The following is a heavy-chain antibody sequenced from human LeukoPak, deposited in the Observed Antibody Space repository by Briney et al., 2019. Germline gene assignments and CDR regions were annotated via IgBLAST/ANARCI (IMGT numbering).Heavy chain of an antibody. CDR1: GGPISSYY. CDR2: IYHSGST. V-gene: IGHV4-59*01. D-gene: IGHD1-1*01. J-gene: IGHJ3*02. Sequence: PSETLSLTCTVSGGPISSYYWSWIRQPPGKGLEWIGYIYHSGSTNYNPSLKSRVTISLDTSKNQFSLRLTSVTAADTAVYYCARSEPTALHASDIWGQGTMVTVSS. CDR3: ARSEPTALHASDI.